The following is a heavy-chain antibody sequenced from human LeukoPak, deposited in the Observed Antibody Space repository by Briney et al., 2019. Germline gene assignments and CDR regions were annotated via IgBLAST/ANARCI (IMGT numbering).Heavy chain of an antibody. V-gene: IGHV3-30*02. D-gene: IGHD3-22*01. CDR2: IRYDGSNK. CDR3: AKLAGNYYDSSGYYNYYFDY. J-gene: IGHJ4*02. CDR1: GFTFSSYG. Sequence: GGSLRLSCAASGFTFSSYGMHWVRKAPGKGLEWVAFIRYDGSNKYYADSVKGRFTISRDNSKNTLYLQMNSLRAEDTAVYYCAKLAGNYYDSSGYYNYYFDYWGQGTLVTVSS.